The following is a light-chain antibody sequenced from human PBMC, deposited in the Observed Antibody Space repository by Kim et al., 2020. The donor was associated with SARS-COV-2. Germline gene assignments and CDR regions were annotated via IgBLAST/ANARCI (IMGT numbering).Light chain of an antibody. V-gene: IGLV2-14*03. CDR3: SSYTSSSTLV. Sequence: GQSITISCTGTSSAVGDYNYVSWYQQHPGKAPNLMIYDVSNRPSGVSNRFSGSKSGNTASLTISGLQAEDEADYYCSSYTSSSTLVFGGGTQLTVL. J-gene: IGLJ2*01. CDR1: SSAVGDYNY. CDR2: DVS.